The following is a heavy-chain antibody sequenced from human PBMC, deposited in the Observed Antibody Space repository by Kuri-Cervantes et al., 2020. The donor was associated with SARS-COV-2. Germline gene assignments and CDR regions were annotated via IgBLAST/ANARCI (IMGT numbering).Heavy chain of an antibody. V-gene: IGHV3-53*01. CDR1: GFPFSSYG. D-gene: IGHD4-11*01. CDR2: IYSGGST. CDR3: ARERYSDYVSPYQYYGMDV. Sequence: GGSLRLSCAASGFPFSSYGMSWVRQAPGKGLEWVSVIYSGGSTYYADSVKGRFTISRDSSKNMLYLQMNSLRAEDTAVYYCARERYSDYVSPYQYYGMDVWGQGTTVTVSS. J-gene: IGHJ6*02.